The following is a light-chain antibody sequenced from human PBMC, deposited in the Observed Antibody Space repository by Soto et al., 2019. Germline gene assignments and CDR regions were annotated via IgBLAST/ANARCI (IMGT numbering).Light chain of an antibody. CDR3: CSYAGSYTFDVV. J-gene: IGLJ2*01. V-gene: IGLV2-11*01. CDR1: SSDVGGYNY. Sequence: QSALTQPRSVSGSPGQSVTISCTGTSSDVGGYNYVSWYQQHPGKAPKLMIYDVSKRPSGVPDRFSGSKSGNTASLPISGLQAEDEADYYCCSYAGSYTFDVVFGGGTKLTVL. CDR2: DVS.